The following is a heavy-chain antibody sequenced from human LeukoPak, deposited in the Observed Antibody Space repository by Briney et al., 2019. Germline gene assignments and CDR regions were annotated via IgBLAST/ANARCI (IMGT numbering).Heavy chain of an antibody. CDR2: INHSGST. J-gene: IGHJ4*02. CDR3: ARGRRYYYDSSGYFDY. V-gene: IGHV4-34*01. CDR1: GGSFSGYY. D-gene: IGHD3-22*01. Sequence: MASETLSLTCAVYGGSFSGYYWSWIRQPPGKGLEWIGEINHSGSTNYNPSLKSRVTISVDTSKNQFSLKLSSVTAADTAVYYCARGRRYYYDSSGYFDYWGQGTLVTVS.